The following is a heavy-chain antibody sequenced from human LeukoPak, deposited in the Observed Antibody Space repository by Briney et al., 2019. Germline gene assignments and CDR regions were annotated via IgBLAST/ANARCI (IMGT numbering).Heavy chain of an antibody. D-gene: IGHD6-13*01. CDR2: IYYSGST. CDR3: ARGISSPFPFDY. CDR1: GGSISSYY. Sequence: SETLSLTCTVSGGSISSYYWSWLRQPPGKGLEWIGYIYYSGSTNYNPSLKSRVTISVDTTKNQFSLKLSSVTAADTAVYYCARGISSPFPFDYWGQGTLVTVSS. V-gene: IGHV4-59*01. J-gene: IGHJ4*02.